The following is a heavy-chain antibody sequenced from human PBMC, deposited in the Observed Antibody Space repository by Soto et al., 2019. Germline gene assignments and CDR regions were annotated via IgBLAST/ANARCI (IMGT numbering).Heavy chain of an antibody. V-gene: IGHV4-59*01. CDR2: IYYSGST. J-gene: IGHJ6*02. D-gene: IGHD3-10*01. Sequence: SETLSLTCTVSGGSISSYYWSWIRQPPGKGLEWIGYIYYSGSTNYNPSLKSRVTISVDTSKNQFSLKLSSVTAADTAVYYCASCPASGSYYWDYYYYGMDVWGQGTTVTVSS. CDR1: GGSISSYY. CDR3: ASCPASGSYYWDYYYYGMDV.